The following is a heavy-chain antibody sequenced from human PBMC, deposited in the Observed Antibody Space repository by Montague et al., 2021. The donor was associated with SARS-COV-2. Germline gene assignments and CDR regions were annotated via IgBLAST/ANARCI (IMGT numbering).Heavy chain of an antibody. CDR2: IGTAGDT. J-gene: IGHJ3*02. V-gene: IGHV3-13*01. CDR3: ARYSDYADAFDI. D-gene: IGHD4-11*01. CDR1: GFTFSSYD. Sequence: SLRLSCAASGFTFSSYDMHWVRQATGKGLEWVAAIGTAGDTYYPGSVKGRFTISRENAKNSLYLQMNSLRAGDTAVYYCARYSDYADAFDIWGQGTLVTVSS.